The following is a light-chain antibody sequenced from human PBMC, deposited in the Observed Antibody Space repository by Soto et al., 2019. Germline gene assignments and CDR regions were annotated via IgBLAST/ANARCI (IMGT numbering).Light chain of an antibody. CDR2: GAS. V-gene: IGKV3-20*01. CDR1: QSVSSSY. J-gene: IGKJ2*02. Sequence: EIVLTQSPGTLSLSPGERATLSCRASQSVSSSYLVWYQQKPGQAPRLLIYGASSRATGIPDRFSGSGSGTDFTLTITRLEPEDFAVYYCQQLGTFGQGTKLEIK. CDR3: QQLGT.